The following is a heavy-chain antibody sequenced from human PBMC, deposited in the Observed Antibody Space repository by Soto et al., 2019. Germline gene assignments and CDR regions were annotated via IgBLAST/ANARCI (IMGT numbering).Heavy chain of an antibody. CDR2: INPNSGYT. J-gene: IGHJ4*02. V-gene: IGHV1-2*02. CDR3: AKPRKAELAY. CDR1: GYTFNAYD. D-gene: IGHD2-15*01. Sequence: QVQLVQSGAEVKKPGASVKVSCKASGYTFNAYDMHWVRQAPGQGLEWRGWINPNSGYTYYAQKFQGRVTMTRDTSISTAYMELSRLRSDDTAGYYCAKPRKAELAYWGQGTLVTVSS.